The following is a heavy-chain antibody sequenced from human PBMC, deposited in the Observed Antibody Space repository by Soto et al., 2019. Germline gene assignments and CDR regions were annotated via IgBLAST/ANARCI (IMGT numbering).Heavy chain of an antibody. D-gene: IGHD1-1*01. J-gene: IGHJ6*02. CDR3: AKALSYNWNDLYYYYGMDV. Sequence: QVQLVESGGGVVQPGRSLRLSCAASGFTFSSYGMHWVRQAPGKGLEWVAVISYDGSNKYYADSVKGRFTISRDNSKNTLYLQMNSLRAEDTAVYYCAKALSYNWNDLYYYYGMDVWGQGTTVTVSS. CDR1: GFTFSSYG. CDR2: ISYDGSNK. V-gene: IGHV3-30*18.